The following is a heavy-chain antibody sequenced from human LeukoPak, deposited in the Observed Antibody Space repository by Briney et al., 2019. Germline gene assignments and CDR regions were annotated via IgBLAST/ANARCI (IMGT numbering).Heavy chain of an antibody. Sequence: SVKVSCKASGGTFSDYVITWVRQAPGQGLEWMGGIITVSETTNYAQKFQGRVTFTADESTTTAYMELSSLRSEDTAVYYCAGGGRYSSAWFFDLWGQGTLVTVSS. CDR2: IITVSETT. D-gene: IGHD6-19*01. CDR1: GGTFSDYV. V-gene: IGHV1-69*01. CDR3: AGGGRYSSAWFFDL. J-gene: IGHJ4*02.